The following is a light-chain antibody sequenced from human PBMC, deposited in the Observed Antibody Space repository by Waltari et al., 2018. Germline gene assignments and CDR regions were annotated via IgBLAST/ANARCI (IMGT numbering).Light chain of an antibody. V-gene: IGKV3-15*01. CDR3: QQYNHWPPVT. Sequence: EIVLSQSPGTVSVSPGEEVTISCRASESVSENLAWYRQKSGQAPTLLVFRASIRVTGVSDRVAGSGSGTEFSLTITSLQPEDSGFYYWQQYNHWPPVTFGGGTKVEI. J-gene: IGKJ4*01. CDR2: RAS. CDR1: ESVSEN.